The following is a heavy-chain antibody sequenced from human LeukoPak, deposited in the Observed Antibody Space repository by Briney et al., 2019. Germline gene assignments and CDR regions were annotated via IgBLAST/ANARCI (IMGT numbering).Heavy chain of an antibody. CDR3: ARGVLWFGESNFDY. V-gene: IGHV1-24*01. J-gene: IGHJ4*02. D-gene: IGHD3-10*01. CDR2: FDPEDGET. CDR1: GYTLTELS. Sequence: ASVKVSCKVSGYTLTELSMHWVRQAPGKGLEWMGGFDPEDGETIYAQKFQGRVTMTEDTSTDTAYMEPSSLRSEDTAVYYCARGVLWFGESNFDYWGQGTLVTVSS.